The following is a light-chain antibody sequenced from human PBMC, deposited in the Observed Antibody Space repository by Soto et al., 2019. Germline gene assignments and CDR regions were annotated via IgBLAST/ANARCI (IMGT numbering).Light chain of an antibody. Sequence: AIQLTQSPSSLSASVVDRVTITCRASQGISSALDWYQQRPGKSPRLLIYAASILESGVPSRFSGSGSGTDFTLTIRSLQPEDSAPYYGQQFNNYAPLNFGQGTRLDI. CDR3: QQFNNYAPLN. CDR2: AAS. CDR1: QGISSA. J-gene: IGKJ5*01. V-gene: IGKV1D-13*01.